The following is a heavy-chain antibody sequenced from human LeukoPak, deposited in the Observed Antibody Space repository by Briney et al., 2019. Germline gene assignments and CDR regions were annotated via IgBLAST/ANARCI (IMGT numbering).Heavy chain of an antibody. D-gene: IGHD6-13*01. J-gene: IGHJ3*02. CDR3: ARDSFSSSWWRGAFDI. CDR2: IYTSGST. Sequence: PSETLSLTCTVSGGSISSYYWSWIRQPAGKGLEWIWRIYTSGSTNYNPSLKSRVTMSVDTSKNQFSLKLSSVTAADTAVYYCARDSFSSSWWRGAFDIWGQGTMVTVSS. V-gene: IGHV4-4*07. CDR1: GGSISSYY.